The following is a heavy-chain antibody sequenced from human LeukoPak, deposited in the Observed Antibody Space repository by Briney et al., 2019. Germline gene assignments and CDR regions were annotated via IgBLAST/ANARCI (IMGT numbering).Heavy chain of an antibody. J-gene: IGHJ2*01. CDR1: GGNFSSYA. D-gene: IGHD3-22*01. CDR3: ARVATMIVVAVGYFDL. CDR2: IIPIFGTA. V-gene: IGHV1-69*06. Sequence: ASVKVSCKASGGNFSSYAISWVRQAPGQGLEWMGGIIPIFGTANYAQKFQGRVTITADKSTSTAYMELSSLGSEDTAVYYCARVATMIVVAVGYFDLWGRGTLVTVSS.